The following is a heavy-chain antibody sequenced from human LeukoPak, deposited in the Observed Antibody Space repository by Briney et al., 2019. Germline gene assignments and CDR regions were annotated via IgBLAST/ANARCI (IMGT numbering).Heavy chain of an antibody. CDR1: GFTFSSYG. Sequence: GGSLRLSCAASGFTFSSYGMHWVRQAPGKGLEWVAVISYDGSNKYYADSVKGRFTISRDNSKNTLYLQMNSLRAEDTAVYYCAKDRDSSSWSQSYFDYWGQGTLVTVSS. J-gene: IGHJ4*02. D-gene: IGHD6-13*01. CDR2: ISYDGSNK. CDR3: AKDRDSSSWSQSYFDY. V-gene: IGHV3-30*18.